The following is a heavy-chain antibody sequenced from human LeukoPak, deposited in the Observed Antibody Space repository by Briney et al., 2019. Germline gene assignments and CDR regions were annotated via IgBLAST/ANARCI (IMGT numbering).Heavy chain of an antibody. CDR1: GFTFSSYG. CDR2: ISYDGTIK. D-gene: IGHD3-22*01. V-gene: IGHV3-30*18. CDR3: AKDPFTYYYDSSAFDY. J-gene: IGHJ4*02. Sequence: GGSLRLSCAASGFTFSSYGMHWVRQAPGKGLEWVAVISYDGTIKYYADSMKGRFTISRDNSKNTLYLQMNSLRAEDTAVYYCAKDPFTYYYDSSAFDYWGQGTLVTVSS.